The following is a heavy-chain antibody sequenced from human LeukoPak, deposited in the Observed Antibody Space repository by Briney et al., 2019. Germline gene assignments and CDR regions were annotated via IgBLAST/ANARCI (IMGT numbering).Heavy chain of an antibody. CDR3: ARDESGTYYNYYYYYYMDV. J-gene: IGHJ6*03. Sequence: ASVKVSCKASGYTFTSYGIGGVRQPPGKGLEGMGWISAYNGNTNYAQKLQGRVTMTTDTSTSTAYMELRSLRSDDTAVYYCARDESGTYYNYYYYYYMDVWGKGTTVTVSS. D-gene: IGHD1-26*01. CDR1: GYTFTSYG. CDR2: ISAYNGNT. V-gene: IGHV1-18*01.